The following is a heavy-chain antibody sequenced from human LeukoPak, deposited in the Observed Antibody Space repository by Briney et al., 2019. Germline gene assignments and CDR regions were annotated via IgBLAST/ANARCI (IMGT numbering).Heavy chain of an antibody. V-gene: IGHV3-21*01. CDR1: VFTFRRYS. D-gene: IGHD6-13*01. CDR3: PHSSYSSSLLFDY. J-gene: IGHJ4*02. CDR2: ISISGGDI. Sequence: RGCLRLSCAPSVFTFRRYSMSGGRQAPGEGVGWGSSISISGGDIYYADSVKGGFTISRDNAKNSLYLQMDRVRAEDTAVYYCPHSSYSSSLLFDYWGQGTLVTVSS.